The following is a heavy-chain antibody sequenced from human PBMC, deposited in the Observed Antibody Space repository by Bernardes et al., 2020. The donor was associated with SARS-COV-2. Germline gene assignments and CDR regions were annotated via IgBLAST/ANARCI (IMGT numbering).Heavy chain of an antibody. Sequence: ASVKVSCKASGYTFTGYYMHWVRQAPGQGLEWMGWINPNSGGTNYAQKFQGWVTMTRDTSISTAYMELSRLRSDYTAVYYCAREEGVTIFGVVTSHYYYGMDVWGQGTTVTVSS. CDR2: INPNSGGT. CDR1: GYTFTGYY. V-gene: IGHV1-2*04. J-gene: IGHJ6*02. D-gene: IGHD3-3*01. CDR3: AREEGVTIFGVVTSHYYYGMDV.